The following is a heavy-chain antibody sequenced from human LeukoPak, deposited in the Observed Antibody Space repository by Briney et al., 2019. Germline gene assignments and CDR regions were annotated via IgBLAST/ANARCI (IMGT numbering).Heavy chain of an antibody. J-gene: IGHJ3*02. D-gene: IGHD3-10*01. Sequence: ASVKVSCKASGYTFTSYYMHWVRQAPGQGLEWMGIINPSGGSTGYAQKFQGRVTMTRDTSTSTVYMELSSLRSEDMAVYYCASGAGSPDAFDIWGQGTMVTVSS. CDR1: GYTFTSYY. V-gene: IGHV1-46*01. CDR2: INPSGGST. CDR3: ASGAGSPDAFDI.